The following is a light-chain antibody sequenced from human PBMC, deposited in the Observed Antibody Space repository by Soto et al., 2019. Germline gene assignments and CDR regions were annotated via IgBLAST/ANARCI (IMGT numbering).Light chain of an antibody. V-gene: IGLV2-23*02. CDR2: EVI. J-gene: IGLJ3*02. CDR1: SSDVGSYNF. CDR3: CSYAGSSPFSWV. Sequence: QSALTQPASVSGSPGQSITISCTGTSSDVGSYNFVSWYQQHPGKAPKLMIYEVIMRPSGVSNRFSGSKSGNTASLTISGLQTEDEADYYCCSYAGSSPFSWVFGGGTKLTVL.